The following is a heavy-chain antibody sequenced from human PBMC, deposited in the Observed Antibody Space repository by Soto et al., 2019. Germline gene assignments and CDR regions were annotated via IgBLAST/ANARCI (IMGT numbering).Heavy chain of an antibody. D-gene: IGHD6-6*01. CDR2: NSAYNGNT. Sequence: QVQLVQSGAEVKKPGASVKVSCKASGYTFTSYGISWVRQAPGQGLEWMGWNSAYNGNTNYAQKLQGRVTMTTGTSANKAFLGVKGLRSGGTGVCFLSRAYRSSYWFGPLGQGTLVTVSS. CDR1: GYTFTSYG. CDR3: SRAYRSSYWFGP. V-gene: IGHV1-18*04. J-gene: IGHJ5*02.